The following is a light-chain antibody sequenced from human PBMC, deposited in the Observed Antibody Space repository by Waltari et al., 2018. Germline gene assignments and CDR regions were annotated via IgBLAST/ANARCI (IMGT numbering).Light chain of an antibody. Sequence: QSVLTQPPSVSAAPGQRVTISCSGSSTNIGKNYVSWYQQLPGTAPKLLIYDNDQRPSDIPDRFSGSKSGASDTLGITGVQTGDEADYYCGSWDSSLNAPVFGAGTKLTVL. CDR2: DND. V-gene: IGLV1-51*01. CDR1: STNIGKNY. J-gene: IGLJ3*02. CDR3: GSWDSSLNAPV.